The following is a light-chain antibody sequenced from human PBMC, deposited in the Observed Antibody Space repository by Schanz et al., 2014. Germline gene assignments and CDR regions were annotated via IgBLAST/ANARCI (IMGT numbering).Light chain of an antibody. V-gene: IGKV3D-20*02. CDR2: GAS. CDR3: QQRTSWPLT. CDR1: QSVNSDY. Sequence: EIVLTQSPGTLSLSPGERATLSCRASQSVNSDYLAWYQQRPGQAPRVLIYGASSRATGIPDRFSGSGSGTDFTLTISRLEPEDFAVYYCQQRTSWPLTFGGGTKVEIK. J-gene: IGKJ4*01.